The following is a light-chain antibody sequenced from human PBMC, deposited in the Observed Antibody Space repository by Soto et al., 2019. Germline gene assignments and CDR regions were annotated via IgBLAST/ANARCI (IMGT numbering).Light chain of an antibody. V-gene: IGKV3-20*01. Sequence: EIVLTQSPGTLSLSPGERATLSCRASQSVSSNCLAWYQQKPGQAPRLLIYGASSRATGIPDRISGSGSGTDFTLTINRLEPEDSAVYYCQQYGSSPLMYTFGQGTKLEIK. CDR1: QSVSSNC. CDR2: GAS. CDR3: QQYGSSPLMYT. J-gene: IGKJ2*01.